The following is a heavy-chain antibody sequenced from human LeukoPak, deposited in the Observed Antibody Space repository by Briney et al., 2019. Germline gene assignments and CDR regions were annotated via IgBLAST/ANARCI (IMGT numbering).Heavy chain of an antibody. CDR1: GYNFDTSW. CDR2: IYPSDSDT. J-gene: IGHJ4*02. D-gene: IGHD5-18*01. CDR3: ARSYGYHFDY. Sequence: GESLKISCKGSGYNFDTSWIAWVRQIPGKGLERLGIIYPSDSDTRYSPSFRGQVTISADKSISTAYLQWSSLKASDTAMYFCARSYGYHFDYWGQGTLVTVSS. V-gene: IGHV5-51*01.